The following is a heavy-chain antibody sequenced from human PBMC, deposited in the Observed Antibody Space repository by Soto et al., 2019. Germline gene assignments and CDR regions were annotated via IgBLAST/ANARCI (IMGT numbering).Heavy chain of an antibody. CDR2: IWYDGSNK. CDR3: ARDVADYDAFDI. CDR1: GFTFSSYG. V-gene: IGHV3-33*01. Sequence: QVQLVESGGGVVQPGRSLRLSCAASGFTFSSYGMHWVRQAPGKGLEWVAVIWYDGSNKYYADSVKGRFTISRDNSKNTLYLQMNSLRAEDTAVYYCARDVADYDAFDIWGQGTMVTVSS. D-gene: IGHD4-17*01. J-gene: IGHJ3*02.